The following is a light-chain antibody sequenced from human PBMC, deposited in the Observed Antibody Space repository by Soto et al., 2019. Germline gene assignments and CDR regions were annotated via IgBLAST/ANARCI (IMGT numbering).Light chain of an antibody. CDR2: GND. CDR1: SSNIGAGYD. CDR3: QSSDSSLSGSRVV. J-gene: IGLJ3*02. V-gene: IGLV1-40*01. Sequence: QLVLTQPPSVSGAPGQRVTISCTGSSSNIGAGYDVHWCQQLPGRAPKLLIYGNDHRPSGVSDRFSGSRSATSASLAITGLQPEDEAVYDCQSSDSSLSGSRVVFGGGTKLTVL.